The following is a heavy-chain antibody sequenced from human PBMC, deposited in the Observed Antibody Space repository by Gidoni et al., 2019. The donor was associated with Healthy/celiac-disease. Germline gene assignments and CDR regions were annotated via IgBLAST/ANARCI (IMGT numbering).Heavy chain of an antibody. CDR1: GGSFSGYY. V-gene: IGHV4-34*01. CDR2: INHSGST. Sequence: QVQLQQWGAGLLKPSETLSLTCAVYGGSFSGYYWSWIRQPPGKGLEWIGEINHSGSTNYNPSLKSRVTISVDTSKNQFSLKLSSVTAADTAVYYCARTATAMFYYYYGMDVWGQGTTVTVSS. CDR3: ARTATAMFYYYYGMDV. J-gene: IGHJ6*02. D-gene: IGHD2-2*01.